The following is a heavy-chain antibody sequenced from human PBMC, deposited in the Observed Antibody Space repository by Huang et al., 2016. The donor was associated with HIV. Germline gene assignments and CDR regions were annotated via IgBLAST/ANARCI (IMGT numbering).Heavy chain of an antibody. J-gene: IGHJ4*02. V-gene: IGHV3-48*01. CDR2: ITSSRNT. Sequence: EVQLVESGGGLVQPGGSLRLSCAVSGFTFYSYSMNWVRQAPGKGLGWVSYITSSRNTDYADSVKGRFTVSRDNAKNSLYLQMNSLRVDDTAVYYCARDHEMMTATLDYWGQGTLVTVSS. D-gene: IGHD2-21*02. CDR3: ARDHEMMTATLDY. CDR1: GFTFYSYS.